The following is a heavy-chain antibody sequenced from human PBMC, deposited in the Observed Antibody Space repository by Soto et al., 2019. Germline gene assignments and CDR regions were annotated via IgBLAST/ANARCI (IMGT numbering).Heavy chain of an antibody. CDR1: GFTFSGYG. CDR2: IAHDGTDQ. D-gene: IGHD2-15*01. J-gene: IGHJ4*02. V-gene: IGHV3-30*03. Sequence: QVQLVESGGGVVQPGRSLRLCWAASGFTFSGYGMQWVRQAPGKGLEWVAVIAHDGTDQYYADSVKGRFTISRDNSKNPMYLQMSVLRAEYPAMYYCTRSLGGSSYFGSDHWGQGTLVTVSS. CDR3: TRSLGGSSYFGSDH.